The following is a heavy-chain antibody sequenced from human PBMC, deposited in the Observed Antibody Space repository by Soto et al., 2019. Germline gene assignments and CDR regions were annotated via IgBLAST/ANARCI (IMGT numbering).Heavy chain of an antibody. J-gene: IGHJ4*02. CDR3: TTDLKDSSAYYYSF. Sequence: EVQLVESGGGVVKPGGSLRLSGAASGFTFSNSWMNWVRQAPGKGLEWVGRIKTKTDGGTTGYAAPVKGRFTISRDDPKNTLYLQMDSLITEDTAMYYCTTDLKDSSAYYYSFWGQGTLVTVSS. D-gene: IGHD3-22*01. V-gene: IGHV3-15*07. CDR1: GFTFSNSW. CDR2: IKTKTDGGTT.